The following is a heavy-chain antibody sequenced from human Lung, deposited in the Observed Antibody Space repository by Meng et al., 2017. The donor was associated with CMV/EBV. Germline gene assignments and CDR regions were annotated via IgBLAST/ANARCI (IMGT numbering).Heavy chain of an antibody. Sequence: GESLKISCAVSGLTARNNFTTWVRQAPGKGLEWVSVIYSGDSTYYADSVKGRFTISRDNSQNILFLQMNNLRGEDTAIYFCGRDWRNAGRSRGGIDWGHGTLVTVSS. CDR2: IYSGDST. J-gene: IGHJ4*01. CDR3: GRDWRNAGRSRGGID. V-gene: IGHV3-53*01. CDR1: GLTARNNF. D-gene: IGHD3-16*02.